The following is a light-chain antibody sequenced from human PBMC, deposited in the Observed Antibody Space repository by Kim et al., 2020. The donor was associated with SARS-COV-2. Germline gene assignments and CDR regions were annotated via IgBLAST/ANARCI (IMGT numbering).Light chain of an antibody. CDR3: QQYNSYPWT. V-gene: IGKV1-5*01. CDR2: DAS. J-gene: IGKJ1*01. CDR1: QSVSSW. Sequence: DLQMTQSSSTLSASVGDRVTISCRASQSVSSWLAWYQQKAGKAPKLLIYDASSLESGVPSRFSGSGSETEFTLTIISLQPDDFATYYCQQYNSYPWTFGQGTKVEIK.